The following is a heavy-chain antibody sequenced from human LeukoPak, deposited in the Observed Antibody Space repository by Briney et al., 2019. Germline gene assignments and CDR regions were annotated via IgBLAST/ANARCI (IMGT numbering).Heavy chain of an antibody. CDR2: INPTGGSA. V-gene: IGHV1-46*01. Sequence: ASVKVSCKASGYAFTTYYLHWVRQAPGQGLEWMGIINPTGGSATYSQKFQSRVTMTRDTSRSTVYMEMSSLRSEDTAPYYCARGGPGRDGYNYAFDFWGQGTLVTVSA. D-gene: IGHD5-12*01. J-gene: IGHJ4*02. CDR1: GYAFTTYY. CDR3: ARGGPGRDGYNYAFDF.